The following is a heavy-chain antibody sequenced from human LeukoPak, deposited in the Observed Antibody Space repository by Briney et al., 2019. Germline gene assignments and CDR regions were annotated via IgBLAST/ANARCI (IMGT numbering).Heavy chain of an antibody. Sequence: PSETLSLTCTVSGGSISSSSYYWGWIRQPPGKGLEWIGSIYYSGSTYYNPSLKSRVTISVDTSKNQFSLKLSSVTAADTAVYYCARHPRITMVRGVYTDLYYYYYMDVWGKGTTVTVSS. D-gene: IGHD3-10*01. CDR3: ARHPRITMVRGVYTDLYYYYYMDV. J-gene: IGHJ6*03. CDR1: GGSISSSSYY. CDR2: IYYSGST. V-gene: IGHV4-39*01.